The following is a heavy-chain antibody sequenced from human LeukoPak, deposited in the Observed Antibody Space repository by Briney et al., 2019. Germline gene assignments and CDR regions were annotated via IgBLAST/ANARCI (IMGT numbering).Heavy chain of an antibody. CDR2: MYYTGKT. J-gene: IGHJ4*02. CDR1: GGSIRSYY. CDR3: ARDAAYYDGGGYYYAGRSFDF. D-gene: IGHD3-22*01. V-gene: IGHV4-59*01. Sequence: PSETLSLTCTVSGGSIRSYYWSWIRQPPGKGLEWIASMYYTGKTNHNPSLKSRVTISADTSKNQFSLKLSSVTAADTAVYYCARDAAYYDGGGYYYAGRSFDFWGQGTLLTVSS.